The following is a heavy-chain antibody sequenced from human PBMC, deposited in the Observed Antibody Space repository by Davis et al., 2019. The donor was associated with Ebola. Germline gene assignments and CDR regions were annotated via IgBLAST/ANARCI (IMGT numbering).Heavy chain of an antibody. CDR3: AKDRRVLVPGNDNNYGMGV. CDR1: GGSISSGDYY. D-gene: IGHD6-13*01. J-gene: IGHJ6*02. CDR2: IYYIEST. Sequence: MPSETLSLTCTVSGGSISSGDYYWSWTRQPPGKGLEWIGYIYYIESTNYNPSLKSRLTISVDTSKNQFSLKLSSVTAADTGVSYLAKDRRVLVPGNDNNYGMGVWGQGAKVTVSS. V-gene: IGHV4-61*08.